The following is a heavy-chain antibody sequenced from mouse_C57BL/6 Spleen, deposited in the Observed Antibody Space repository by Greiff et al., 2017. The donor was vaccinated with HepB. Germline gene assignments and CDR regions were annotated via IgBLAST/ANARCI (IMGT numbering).Heavy chain of an antibody. CDR3: AIYYYGSSYWYFDV. J-gene: IGHJ1*03. CDR2: ISSGSSTI. D-gene: IGHD1-1*01. V-gene: IGHV5-17*01. Sequence: EVKVEESGGGLVKPGGSLKLSCAASGFTFSDYGMHWVRQAPEKGLEWVAYISSGSSTIYYADTVKGRFTISRDNAKNTLFLQMTSLRSEDTAMYYCAIYYYGSSYWYFDVWGTGTTVTVSS. CDR1: GFTFSDYG.